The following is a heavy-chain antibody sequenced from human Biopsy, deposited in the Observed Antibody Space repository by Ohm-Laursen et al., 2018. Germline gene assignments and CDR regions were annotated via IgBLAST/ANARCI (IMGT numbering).Heavy chain of an antibody. CDR1: GFSLNPRGMS. V-gene: IGHV2-70*16. J-gene: IGHJ6*02. D-gene: IGHD2-21*01. Sequence: TQTLTLTCTLSGFSLNPRGMSVTWIRQPPGKALEWLARIGLDETKFYSASLKSRLTTSKGHSGNHVVLTLSDVDPVDTGTYYCARIPIPIFSAALVYRHRRHLQGLDVWGQGTTVIVSS. CDR2: IGLDETK. CDR3: ARIPIPIFSAALVYRHRRHLQGLDV.